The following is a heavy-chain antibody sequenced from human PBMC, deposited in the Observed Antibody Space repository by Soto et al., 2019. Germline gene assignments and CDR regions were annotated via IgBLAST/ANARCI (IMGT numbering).Heavy chain of an antibody. CDR3: ARTSPYCGADCSPYYFDC. CDR2: ISSYNANT. CDR1: GYTFSSYG. J-gene: IGHJ4*02. D-gene: IGHD2-21*02. Sequence: ASVKVSCKASGYTFSSYGISWVRQAPGQGLEWMGWISSYNANTNYAQKLQGRVTMTTDTSTRTAYMELRSLRSDDTAVYYCARTSPYCGADCSPYYFDCWGQGTLVTVSS. V-gene: IGHV1-18*01.